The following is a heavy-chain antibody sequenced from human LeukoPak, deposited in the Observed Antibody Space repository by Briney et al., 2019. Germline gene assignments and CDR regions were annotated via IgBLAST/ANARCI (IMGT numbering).Heavy chain of an antibody. D-gene: IGHD1-26*01. CDR2: FIPIFDTP. J-gene: IGHJ4*02. CDR1: GGTFGNYA. CDR3: AKDAISGSYDFDH. V-gene: IGHV1-69*06. Sequence: ASVKVSCKASGGTFGNYAISWVRQAPGQGLEWMGGFIPIFDTPNFAQKFQGRVTITADKSTSTAYMELSRLRSEDTAVYYCAKDAISGSYDFDHWGQGTLVTVSS.